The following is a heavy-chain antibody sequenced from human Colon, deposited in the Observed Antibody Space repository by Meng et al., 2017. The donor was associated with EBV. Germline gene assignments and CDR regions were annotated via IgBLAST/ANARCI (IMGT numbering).Heavy chain of an antibody. D-gene: IGHD3-22*01. V-gene: IGHV1-2*02. J-gene: IGHJ4*02. Sequence: AQKTLASGNGARKASGSTFTGFYSHWGLQAPGQGLGWKGWINPNSGGTNNTQKYQGRVTRTRDTSISTTYMGLSRLRSDDTAIYYCAKVRDISGDSSSYYDYWGQGTLVTVSS. CDR2: INPNSGGT. CDR3: AKVRDISGDSSSYYDY. CDR1: GSTFTGFY.